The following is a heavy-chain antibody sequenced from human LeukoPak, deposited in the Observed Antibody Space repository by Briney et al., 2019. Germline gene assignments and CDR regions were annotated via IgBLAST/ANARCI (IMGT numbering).Heavy chain of an antibody. D-gene: IGHD1-26*01. CDR2: ISGSGDST. Sequence: GGSLRLSCAASGFTFSNYAMRWVHQAPGKGLEWVSGISGSGDSTYYADSVKGRFTISRDNSKNTLYLQMNSLRAEDTAVYYCAKDSGHSGSYSYWGQGTLVTVSS. CDR3: AKDSGHSGSYSY. J-gene: IGHJ4*02. V-gene: IGHV3-23*01. CDR1: GFTFSNYA.